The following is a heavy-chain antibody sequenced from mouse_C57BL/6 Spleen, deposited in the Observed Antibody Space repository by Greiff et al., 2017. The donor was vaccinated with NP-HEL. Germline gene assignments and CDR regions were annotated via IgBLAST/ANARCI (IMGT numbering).Heavy chain of an antibody. CDR2: ISYSGST. CDR1: GYSITSGYD. D-gene: IGHD3-2*02. Sequence: DVHLVESGPGMVKPSQSLSLTCTVTGYSITSGYDWHWIRHFPGNKLEWMGYISYSGSTNYNPSLKSRISITHDTSKNHFFLKLNSVTTEDTATYYCARAQATNAMDYWGQGTSVTVSS. J-gene: IGHJ4*01. CDR3: ARAQATNAMDY. V-gene: IGHV3-1*01.